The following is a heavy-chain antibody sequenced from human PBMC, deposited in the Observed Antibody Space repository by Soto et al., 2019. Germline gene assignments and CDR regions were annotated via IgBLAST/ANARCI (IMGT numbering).Heavy chain of an antibody. CDR2: ISGSGGGT. D-gene: IGHD3-16*01. J-gene: IGHJ6*02. CDR1: GFTFSSYA. Sequence: GGSLRLSCAASGFTFSSYAMSWVRQAPGKGLEWVSVISGSGGGTYYADSVKGRFTISRDNSKTTLYLQMTSLRAEDTAVYYCAKALRGFDYYYGMDVWGQGTTVTVSS. V-gene: IGHV3-23*01. CDR3: AKALRGFDYYYGMDV.